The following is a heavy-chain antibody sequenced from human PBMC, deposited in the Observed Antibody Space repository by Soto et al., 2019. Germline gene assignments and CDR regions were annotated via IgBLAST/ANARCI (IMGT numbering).Heavy chain of an antibody. CDR2: ISGSGGST. CDR1: GFTFSSYA. J-gene: IGHJ6*02. Sequence: GGSLRLSCAASGFTFSSYAMSWVRQAPGKGLEWVSAISGSGGSTYYADSVKGRFTISRDNSKNTLYLQMNSLRAEDTAVYYCAQGDTDMVYYYYGMDVWGQATTVTAP. V-gene: IGHV3-23*01. D-gene: IGHD5-18*01. CDR3: AQGDTDMVYYYYGMDV.